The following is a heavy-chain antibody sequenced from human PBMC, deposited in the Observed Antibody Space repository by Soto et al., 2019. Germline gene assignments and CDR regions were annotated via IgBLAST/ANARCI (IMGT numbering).Heavy chain of an antibody. CDR3: ARQQLLPFYYALDV. D-gene: IGHD1-26*01. J-gene: IGHJ6*02. Sequence: SETRSLTWNVSGGSISGYYWSWIRQSPGKGLEYIGYIYYRGSTNYNSSLKSRVTMSVDTSGNQFSLKMNSVTAADTAVYYCARQQLLPFYYALDVWGQGTTVTVSS. V-gene: IGHV4-59*01. CDR1: GGSISGYY. CDR2: IYYRGST.